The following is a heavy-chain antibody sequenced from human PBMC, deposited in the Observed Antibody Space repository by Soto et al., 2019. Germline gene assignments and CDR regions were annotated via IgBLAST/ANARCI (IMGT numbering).Heavy chain of an antibody. CDR3: AREELGATTD. CDR1: GFTFSSYG. Sequence: QVQLVESGGGVVQPGRSLRLSCAASGFTFSSYGMHWVRQAPGKGLEWVAVIWYDGSNKYYADSVKGRFTISRDNSKNTRYLQMNSLRAEDTAVYYCAREELGATTDWGQGTLVTVSS. CDR2: IWYDGSNK. D-gene: IGHD1-26*01. V-gene: IGHV3-33*01. J-gene: IGHJ4*02.